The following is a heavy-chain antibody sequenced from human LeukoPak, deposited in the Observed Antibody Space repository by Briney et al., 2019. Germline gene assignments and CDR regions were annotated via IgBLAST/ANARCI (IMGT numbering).Heavy chain of an antibody. Sequence: GGSLRLSCAASGFPFSNAWMSWVRQAPGKGLEWVGRIKSKTDGGKTDYAAPVQGRFSISRDDSENTLYLQMNGLNTEDTAVYYCSTVSPYYGSGTTSPDSWGQGTLVVVSS. CDR1: GFPFSNAW. CDR3: STVSPYYGSGTTSPDS. D-gene: IGHD3-10*01. J-gene: IGHJ4*02. CDR2: IKSKTDGGKT. V-gene: IGHV3-15*01.